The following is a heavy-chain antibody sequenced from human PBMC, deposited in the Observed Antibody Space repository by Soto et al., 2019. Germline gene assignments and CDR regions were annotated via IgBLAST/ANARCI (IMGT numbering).Heavy chain of an antibody. V-gene: IGHV4-59*08. CDR1: GGSISNYY. D-gene: IGHD3-10*01. J-gene: IGHJ6*02. CDR2: VHDSWGS. Sequence: QVPLQESGPGLVKPSETLSLSCTVSGGSISNYYWSWFRQTPGKGLEWIGYVHDSWGSNYNPSLKSRVAISLATSKSQFSLKLTSVTATATAVYYCARQGFGALPGLVDVWGQGTTVTVSS. CDR3: ARQGFGALPGLVDV.